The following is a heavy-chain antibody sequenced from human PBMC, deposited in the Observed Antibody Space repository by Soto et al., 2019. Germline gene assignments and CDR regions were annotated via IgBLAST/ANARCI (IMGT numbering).Heavy chain of an antibody. CDR1: GYTFTSYD. Sequence: ASVKVSCKASGYTFTSYDINWVRQATGQGLEWMGWTNPNSGNTGYAQKFQGRVTMTRNTSISTAYMELSSLRSEDTAVYYCARVGTDYYGSGSLNYYYYGMDVWGQGTTVTVSS. V-gene: IGHV1-8*01. CDR2: TNPNSGNT. D-gene: IGHD3-10*01. J-gene: IGHJ6*02. CDR3: ARVGTDYYGSGSLNYYYYGMDV.